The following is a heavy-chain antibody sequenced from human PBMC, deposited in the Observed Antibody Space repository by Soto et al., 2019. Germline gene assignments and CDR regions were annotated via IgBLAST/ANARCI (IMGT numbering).Heavy chain of an antibody. CDR2: ISGSGGST. J-gene: IGHJ5*02. Sequence: GGSLRLSCAASGFTFSSYAMSWVRQAPGKGLERVSAISGSGGSTYYADSVKGRFTISRDNSKNTLYLQMNSLRAEDTAVYYCAKDVSGYYDSSGYYNWFDPWGQGTLVTVSS. D-gene: IGHD3-22*01. CDR1: GFTFSSYA. CDR3: AKDVSGYYDSSGYYNWFDP. V-gene: IGHV3-23*01.